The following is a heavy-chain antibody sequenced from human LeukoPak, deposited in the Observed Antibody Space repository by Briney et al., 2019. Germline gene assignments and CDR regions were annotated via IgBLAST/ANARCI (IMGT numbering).Heavy chain of an antibody. Sequence: GSSVKVSCKASGGTFSSYAISWVRQAPGQGLEWMGWISACNGNTNYAQKLQGRVTMTTDTSTSTAYMELRSLRSDDTAVYYCARDNYYGSGSQIGGYYYYYGMDVWGQGTTVTVSS. CDR2: ISACNGNT. V-gene: IGHV1-18*01. J-gene: IGHJ6*02. D-gene: IGHD3-10*01. CDR1: GGTFSSYA. CDR3: ARDNYYGSGSQIGGYYYYYGMDV.